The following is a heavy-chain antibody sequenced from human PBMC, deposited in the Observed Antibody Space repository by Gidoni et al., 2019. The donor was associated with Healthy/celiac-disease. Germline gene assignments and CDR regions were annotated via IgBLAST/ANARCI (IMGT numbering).Heavy chain of an antibody. CDR2: ISGSGGST. J-gene: IGHJ3*02. CDR1: GFTFSSHA. V-gene: IGHV3-23*01. CDR3: AKDRTRYGDYFELFDAFDI. Sequence: EVQLLESGGGLVQPGGSLRLSCAASGFTFSSHALSWVRQAPGKGPEWVSAISGSGGSTYYADSVKGRFTISRDNSKNTLYLQMNSLRAEDTAVYYCAKDRTRYGDYFELFDAFDIWGQGTMVTVSS. D-gene: IGHD4-17*01.